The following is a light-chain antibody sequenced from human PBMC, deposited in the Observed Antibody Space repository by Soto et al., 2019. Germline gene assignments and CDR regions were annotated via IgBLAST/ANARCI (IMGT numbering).Light chain of an antibody. V-gene: IGKV4-1*01. CDR2: WAS. CDR3: QQVESTPLA. Sequence: IVITQSPESLSVSLGERATIICKSSQSVLYSSNNKNYLTWYQQRPGQPPKLLIYWASTRESGVPDRFSGSGCGTDCALTITSLQAEDGAVCCCQQVESTPLAYGQWTKLYIK. CDR1: QSVLYSSNNKNY. J-gene: IGKJ2*01.